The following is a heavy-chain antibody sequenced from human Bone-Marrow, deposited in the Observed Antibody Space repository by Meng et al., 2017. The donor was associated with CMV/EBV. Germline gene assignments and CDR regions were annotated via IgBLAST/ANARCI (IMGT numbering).Heavy chain of an antibody. CDR2: FNPISGAT. J-gene: IGHJ4*02. D-gene: IGHD6-6*01. Sequence: ASVKVSCKASGYTFTNYYLHWVRQAPGQGLEWMGIFNPISGATSYAQKFQGRVTLTGDTSTSTVYMELRSLRSDDTAVYYCARAGGYIEIAARPPDYWGQGTLVTVSS. CDR1: GYTFTNYY. CDR3: ARAGGYIEIAARPPDY. V-gene: IGHV1-46*01.